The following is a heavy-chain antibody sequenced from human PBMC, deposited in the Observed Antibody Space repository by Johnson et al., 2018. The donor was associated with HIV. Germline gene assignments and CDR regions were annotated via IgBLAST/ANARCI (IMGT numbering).Heavy chain of an antibody. CDR3: ARGCRDGYTCDAVDI. J-gene: IGHJ3*02. D-gene: IGHD5-24*01. CDR2: INSGGST. CDR1: GFTFSSNY. V-gene: IGHV3-66*01. Sequence: VQLVESGGGLVQPGGSLRLSCAASGFTFSSNYMSWVRQGPGKGLEWVSVINSGGSTYYADSVKGRFTISRDNSKNTLYLQMNSLRAEDTAVYFCARGCRDGYTCDAVDIWGQGTMVTVAS.